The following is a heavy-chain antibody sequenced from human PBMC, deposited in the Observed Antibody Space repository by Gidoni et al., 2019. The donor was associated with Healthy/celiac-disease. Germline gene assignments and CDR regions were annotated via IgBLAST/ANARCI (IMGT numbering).Heavy chain of an antibody. D-gene: IGHD3-3*01. V-gene: IGHV3-9*01. Sequence: GESGGVLVQPGRSLRLSCAASGFTFDDYAMHWVRQAPGKGLEWVSGISWNSGSIGYADSVKGRFTISRDNAKNSLYLQMNSLRAEDTALYYCAKDAQSYDFWSGYGYWGQGTLVTVSS. CDR2: ISWNSGSI. CDR1: GFTFDDYA. J-gene: IGHJ4*02. CDR3: AKDAQSYDFWSGYGY.